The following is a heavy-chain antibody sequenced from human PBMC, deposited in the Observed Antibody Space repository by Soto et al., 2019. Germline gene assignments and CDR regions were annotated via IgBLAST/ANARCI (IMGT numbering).Heavy chain of an antibody. Sequence: EVQLVESGGGLVQPGGSPRLSCAVSGFTFSDHYMDWVRQAPGKGLEWVGRTRNKANSYTTEYAASVKGRFTISRDDSKNSLYLQMNSLKTEDTAVYYCARDRRGYSGDFGMDVWGQGTTVTVSS. D-gene: IGHD5-18*01. V-gene: IGHV3-72*01. CDR3: ARDRRGYSGDFGMDV. J-gene: IGHJ6*02. CDR1: GFTFSDHY. CDR2: TRNKANSYTT.